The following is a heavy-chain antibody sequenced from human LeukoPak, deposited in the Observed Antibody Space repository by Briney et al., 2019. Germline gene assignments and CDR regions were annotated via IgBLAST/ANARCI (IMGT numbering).Heavy chain of an antibody. CDR1: GFTFSSYG. J-gene: IGHJ4*02. V-gene: IGHV3-23*01. Sequence: PAGGSLRLSCAASGFTFSSYGMNWVRQAPGKGLEWVSAISGSGNRTFYADSVKGRFTISRDNSKNTLYLQMNSLRVEDTAVYYCARDGDGDYVFSYYFDYWGQGTLSPSPQ. CDR3: ARDGDGDYVFSYYFDY. CDR2: ISGSGNRT. D-gene: IGHD4-17*01.